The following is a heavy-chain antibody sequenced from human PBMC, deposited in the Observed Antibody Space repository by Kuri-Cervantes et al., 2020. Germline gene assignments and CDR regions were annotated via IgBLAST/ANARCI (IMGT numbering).Heavy chain of an antibody. CDR2: IGSSGSTI. D-gene: IGHD3-22*01. CDR1: GFTFSSYE. V-gene: IGHV3-48*03. Sequence: GESLKISCAASGFTFSSYEMNWVRQAPGKGLEWVSYIGSSGSTIYYADSVKGRFTISRDNAKNSLYLQMNSLRAEDMAVYYCARINYDSSGYYEYYYGMDVWGQGTTVTVSS. J-gene: IGHJ6*02. CDR3: ARINYDSSGYYEYYYGMDV.